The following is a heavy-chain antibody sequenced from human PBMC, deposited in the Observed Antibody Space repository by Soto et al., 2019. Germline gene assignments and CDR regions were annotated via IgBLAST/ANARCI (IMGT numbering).Heavy chain of an antibody. CDR3: ARDFLAIVGLERGCWFDP. CDR2: INAGNGNT. CDR1: GYTFTSYA. J-gene: IGHJ5*02. Sequence: QVQLVQSGAEVKKPGASVKVSCKASGYTFTSYAMHWVRQAPGQRLEWMGWINAGNGNTKYSQKFQGRFTITRDTYASTAYMELSSLRSEDTAVYYCARDFLAIVGLERGCWFDPWGQGTLVTVSS. D-gene: IGHD2-2*03. V-gene: IGHV1-3*01.